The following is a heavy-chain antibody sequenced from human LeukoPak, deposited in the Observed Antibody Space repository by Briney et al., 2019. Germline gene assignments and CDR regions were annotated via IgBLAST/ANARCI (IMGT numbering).Heavy chain of an antibody. CDR2: IYYSGTT. CDR3: ARARHYYDSSGLLTDAFDI. CDR1: GGSISRSDYS. Sequence: SETLSLTCAVSGGSISRSDYSWDWVRQPPGKGLEWIGAIYYSGTTHYNPSLESRVTIFVDTSKNRFSLKLSSVTAADTAVYYCARARHYYDSSGLLTDAFDIWGQGTMVTVSS. V-gene: IGHV4-39*01. D-gene: IGHD3-22*01. J-gene: IGHJ3*02.